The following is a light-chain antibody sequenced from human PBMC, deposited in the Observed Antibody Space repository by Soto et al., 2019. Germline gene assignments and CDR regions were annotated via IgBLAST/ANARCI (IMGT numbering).Light chain of an antibody. CDR2: DVS. V-gene: IGLV2-11*01. CDR3: CSYAGGFVV. CDR1: SSDVGGYTF. J-gene: IGLJ2*01. Sequence: QSALTQPRSVSGSPGQSVAISCTGTSSDVGGYTFVSWYQQHPGKAPKLIIYDVSKRPSGVPVRFSGSKSGNTASLTISGLQADDEADYFCCSYAGGFVVFGGGTKLTVL.